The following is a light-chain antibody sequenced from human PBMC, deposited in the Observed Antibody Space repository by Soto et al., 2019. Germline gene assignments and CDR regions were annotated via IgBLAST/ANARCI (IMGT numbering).Light chain of an antibody. CDR1: QSVLYNSNNKNY. J-gene: IGKJ4*01. Sequence: DIVMTQSPDSLAVSLGERATINCKSSQSVLYNSNNKNYLAWYQQKPGQPPKLLIYWASTRESGVPDRFSGSGSGTDFTLSISSLQAGDVAIYLFQQCYVIPLTFGGGTKVEIK. CDR2: WAS. V-gene: IGKV4-1*01. CDR3: QQCYVIPLT.